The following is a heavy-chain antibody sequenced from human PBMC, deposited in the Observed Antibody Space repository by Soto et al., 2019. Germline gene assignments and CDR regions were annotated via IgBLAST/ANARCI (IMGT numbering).Heavy chain of an antibody. CDR3: ARQSIAARSWFDP. J-gene: IGHJ5*02. V-gene: IGHV4-59*01. CDR2: IYYSGST. CDR1: GVSISSYY. D-gene: IGHD6-6*01. Sequence: LXPTCTVSGVSISSYYWIWIRQPPGKGLECIGYIYYSGSTNYNPSLKSRVTVSVDTSKNQFSLKLCSVTAADTAVYYCARQSIAARSWFDPWGQGTLVTVSS.